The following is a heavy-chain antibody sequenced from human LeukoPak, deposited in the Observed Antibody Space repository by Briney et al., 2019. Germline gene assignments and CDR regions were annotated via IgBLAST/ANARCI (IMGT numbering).Heavy chain of an antibody. CDR1: GFTFSSYG. Sequence: GGSLRLSCAASGFTFSSYGMHWVRQAPGKGLEWVAVIWYDGSNKYYADSVKGRFTISRDNSKNTLYLQMNSLRAEDTAVYYCARESARYSHFDYWGQGTLVAVSS. D-gene: IGHD6-13*01. CDR3: ARESARYSHFDY. CDR2: IWYDGSNK. V-gene: IGHV3-33*01. J-gene: IGHJ4*02.